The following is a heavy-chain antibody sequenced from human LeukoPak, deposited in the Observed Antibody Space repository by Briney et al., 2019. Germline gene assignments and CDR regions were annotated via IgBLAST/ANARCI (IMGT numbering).Heavy chain of an antibody. CDR3: ARSYSSNWYSLYYYMDV. J-gene: IGHJ6*03. CDR2: ISGKNGNT. V-gene: IGHV1-18*01. D-gene: IGHD6-13*01. CDR1: GYIFTNYG. Sequence: GASVKVSCKASGYIFTNYGITWLRQAPGQGLEWMGWISGKNGNTNYAQKFQGRVTMTTDTSTSTAYMELRSLRSDDTAVYYCARSYSSNWYSLYYYMDVWGKGTTVTV.